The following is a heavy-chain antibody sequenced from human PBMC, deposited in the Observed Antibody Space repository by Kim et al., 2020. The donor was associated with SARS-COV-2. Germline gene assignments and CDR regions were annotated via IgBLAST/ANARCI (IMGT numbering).Heavy chain of an antibody. Sequence: GGSLRLSCAASGFTFDDYAMHWVRQAPGKGLEWVSGISWNSGSIGYADSVKGRFTISRDNAKNSLYLQMNSLRAEDTALYYCVGAAVFGWFDPWGQGTLVTVSS. D-gene: IGHD6-13*01. CDR1: GFTFDDYA. CDR2: ISWNSGSI. V-gene: IGHV3-9*01. J-gene: IGHJ5*02. CDR3: VGAAVFGWFDP.